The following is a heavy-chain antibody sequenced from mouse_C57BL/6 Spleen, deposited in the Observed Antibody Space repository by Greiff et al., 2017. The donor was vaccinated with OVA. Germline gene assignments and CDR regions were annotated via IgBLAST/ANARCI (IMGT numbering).Heavy chain of an antibody. CDR3: ASRTGTGSYAMDY. J-gene: IGHJ4*01. CDR2: IYPGDGDT. CDR1: GYAFSSSW. Sequence: LVESGPELVKPGASVKISCKASGYAFSSSWMNWVKQRPGKGLEWIGRIYPGDGDTNYNGKFKGKATLTADKSSSTAYMQLSSLTSEDSAVYFCASRTGTGSYAMDYWGQGTSVTVSS. V-gene: IGHV1-82*01. D-gene: IGHD4-1*01.